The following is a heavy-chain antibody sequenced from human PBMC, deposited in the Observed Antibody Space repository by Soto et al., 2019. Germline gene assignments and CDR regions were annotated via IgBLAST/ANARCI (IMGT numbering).Heavy chain of an antibody. D-gene: IGHD2-2*01. J-gene: IGHJ3*02. Sequence: GGSLRLSCAASGFTFSYYWMHWVRQAPGQGLVWVSRIHSDGSSTTYADSVKGRFTISRDNAKNTLYLQMNSLRAEDTAVYYCARDGCISTSCYGVDAFDIWGQGTMVTVSS. CDR3: ARDGCISTSCYGVDAFDI. V-gene: IGHV3-74*01. CDR2: IHSDGSST. CDR1: GFTFSYYW.